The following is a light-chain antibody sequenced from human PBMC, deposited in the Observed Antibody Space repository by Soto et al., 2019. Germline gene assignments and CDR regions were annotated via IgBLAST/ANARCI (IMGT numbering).Light chain of an antibody. CDR2: EVS. V-gene: IGLV2-8*01. Sequence: QSALTQPPSASGSPXXXVTISCTGTSSDVGAYNYVSWYQQYPGKAPKLMIYEVSKRPSGVPDRFSGSKSGKTASLTVSGLQPEDEADYYCTSYAGSDIWVFGGGTKVTVL. CDR3: TSYAGSDIWV. CDR1: SSDVGAYNY. J-gene: IGLJ3*02.